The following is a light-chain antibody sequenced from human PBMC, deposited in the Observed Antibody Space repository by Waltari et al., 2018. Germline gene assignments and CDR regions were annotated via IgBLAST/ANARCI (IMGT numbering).Light chain of an antibody. Sequence: DIQMTQSPSSLSASLGDRVTVTCRASQSVSSYLNWYQQKPGKAPKLLIYAASNLQSGVPSRCSGSGSGTDFTLTISSLQPEDFATYYCQQSYSTLRITFGQGTRLEIK. CDR3: QQSYSTLRIT. CDR1: QSVSSY. V-gene: IGKV1-39*01. CDR2: AAS. J-gene: IGKJ5*01.